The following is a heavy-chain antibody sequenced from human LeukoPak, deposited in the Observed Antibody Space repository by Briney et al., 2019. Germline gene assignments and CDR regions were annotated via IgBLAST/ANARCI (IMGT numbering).Heavy chain of an antibody. Sequence: GGSLRLSCAASGFTFSTYTMNWVRQAPGKGLEWVSSISSIGSTIYYADSVKGRFTISRDNSKNTLYLQMNSLRAEDTAVYYCARDEARVTMIVVAGFDYWGQGTLVTVSS. CDR3: ARDEARVTMIVVAGFDY. CDR2: ISSIGSTI. D-gene: IGHD3-22*01. CDR1: GFTFSTYT. V-gene: IGHV3-48*01. J-gene: IGHJ4*02.